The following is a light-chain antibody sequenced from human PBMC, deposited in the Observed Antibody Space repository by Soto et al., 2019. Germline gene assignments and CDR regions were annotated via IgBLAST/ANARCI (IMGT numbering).Light chain of an antibody. J-gene: IGKJ1*01. V-gene: IGKV3-20*01. Sequence: EIVLTQSPGTLSLSPGERATLSCRASQSVSSSYLAWYQQKPGQAPRLLIYGPSSRATGIPDRFSGSGSGKDFTLTISRLEPEDFAVYYCQQYGSSPKTFGQGTKVEIK. CDR2: GPS. CDR3: QQYGSSPKT. CDR1: QSVSSSY.